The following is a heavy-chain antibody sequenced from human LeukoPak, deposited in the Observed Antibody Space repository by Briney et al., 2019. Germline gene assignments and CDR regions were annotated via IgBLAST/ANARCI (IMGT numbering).Heavy chain of an antibody. CDR2: INPNSGGT. J-gene: IGHJ4*02. CDR1: GYTFTGYY. D-gene: IGHD3-10*01. V-gene: IGHV1-2*02. Sequence: ASVKVSCKASGYTFTGYYMHWVRQAPGQGLEWMGWINPNSGGTNHAQKFQGRVTMTRDTSISTAYMELSRLRSDDTAVYYCARDKRRTMVRGVNITFNYWGQGTLVTVSS. CDR3: ARDKRRTMVRGVNITFNY.